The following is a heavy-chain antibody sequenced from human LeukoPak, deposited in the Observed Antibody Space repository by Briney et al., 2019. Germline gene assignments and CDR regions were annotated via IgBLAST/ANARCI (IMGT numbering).Heavy chain of an antibody. V-gene: IGHV3-48*04. CDR3: AREPRIAVAGTGPAAFDI. Sequence: GGSLRLSCAAPGFTFSSYSMNWVRQAPGKGLEWVSYISSSSTTIYYADSVKGRFTISRDNAKNTLYLQMNSLRAEDTAVYYCAREPRIAVAGTGPAAFDIWGQGTMVTVSS. CDR1: GFTFSSYS. D-gene: IGHD6-19*01. J-gene: IGHJ3*02. CDR2: ISSSSTTI.